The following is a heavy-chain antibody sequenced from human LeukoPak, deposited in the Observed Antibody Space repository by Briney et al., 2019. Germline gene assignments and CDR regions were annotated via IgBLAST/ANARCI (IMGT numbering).Heavy chain of an antibody. CDR2: INHSGST. J-gene: IGHJ6*04. Sequence: SETLSLTCAVYGGSFSGYYWSWIRQPPGKGLEWIGEINHSGSTNYNPSLKSRVSISVDTSKNQFSLKLSSVTAADTAVYYCARMERYYYYGMDVWGKGTTVTVSS. CDR3: ARMERYYYYGMDV. V-gene: IGHV4-34*01. D-gene: IGHD3-3*01. CDR1: GGSFSGYY.